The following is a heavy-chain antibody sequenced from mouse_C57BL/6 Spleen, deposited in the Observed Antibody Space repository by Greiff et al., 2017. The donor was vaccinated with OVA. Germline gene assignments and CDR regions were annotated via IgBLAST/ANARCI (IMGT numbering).Heavy chain of an antibody. CDR2: ISSGGSYT. CDR3: ARHWDYDVDYAMDY. V-gene: IGHV5-6*02. D-gene: IGHD2-4*01. Sequence: DVKLVESGGDLVKPGGSLKLSCAASGFTFSSYGMSWVRQTPDKRLEWVATISSGGSYTYYPDSVKGRFTISRDNAKNTLYLQMSSLKSEDTAMYYCARHWDYDVDYAMDYWGQGTSVTVSS. CDR1: GFTFSSYG. J-gene: IGHJ4*01.